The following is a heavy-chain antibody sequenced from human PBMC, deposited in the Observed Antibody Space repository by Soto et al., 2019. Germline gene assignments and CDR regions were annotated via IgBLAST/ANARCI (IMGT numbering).Heavy chain of an antibody. Sequence: QLQLQESGSRLVKPSQTLSLTCAVSGGSISSGGYSWSWIRQPPGKGLEWIGYIYHSGSTYYNPSLKSRVTISVNRSKNQFSLKLSSVTAADTAVYYCARDSIGRYLDYWGQGTLVTVSS. CDR2: IYHSGST. D-gene: IGHD2-21*01. CDR1: GGSISSGGYS. J-gene: IGHJ4*02. V-gene: IGHV4-30-2*01. CDR3: ARDSIGRYLDY.